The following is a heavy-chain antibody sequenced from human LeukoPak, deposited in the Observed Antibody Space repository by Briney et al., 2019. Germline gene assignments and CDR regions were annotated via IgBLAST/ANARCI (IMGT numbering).Heavy chain of an antibody. Sequence: XTVXXXAMNWVRQAPGKGLEWVATISTSGGSTYYADFVKGRFTISRDNSKNTLYLQMNSLRAEDTAVYYCAKNGHGSGSYYPRTKYYFDYWGQGTLVTVSS. V-gene: IGHV3-23*01. CDR3: AKNGHGSGSYYPRTKYYFDY. CDR1: XTVXXXA. J-gene: IGHJ4*02. D-gene: IGHD3-10*01. CDR2: ISTSGGST.